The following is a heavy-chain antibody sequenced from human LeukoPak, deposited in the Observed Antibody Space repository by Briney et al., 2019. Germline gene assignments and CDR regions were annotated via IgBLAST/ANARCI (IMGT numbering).Heavy chain of an antibody. J-gene: IGHJ4*01. CDR3: ARHNAPRRVGFDF. D-gene: IGHD3-10*01. CDR1: GDSVSNDFYY. V-gene: IGHV4-39*01. CDR2: LSHRGNT. Sequence: PSETLSLTCTVSGDSVSNDFYYWGWIRQPPGKGLEWVACLSHRGNTWYNPSLESRVTISVDTSKNRFSLNFNSVTAADTALYWCARHNAPRRVGFDFWGQESWSPSPQ.